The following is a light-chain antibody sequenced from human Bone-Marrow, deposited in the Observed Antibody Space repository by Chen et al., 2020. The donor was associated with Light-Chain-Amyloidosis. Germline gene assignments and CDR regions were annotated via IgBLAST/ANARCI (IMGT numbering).Light chain of an antibody. V-gene: IGKV3-20*01. CDR3: QQYGTSPLT. CDR2: GSS. Sequence: EIVWTQSPGTLSLSPGEGANLSCRASQTISSNYLTWYQQKFGQAPLLLIYGSSSRATGIPDRFTGSGSGAGSALTINRVEPEDVAMYYRQQYGTSPLTFGGGTKVEIK. CDR1: QTISSNY. J-gene: IGKJ4*01.